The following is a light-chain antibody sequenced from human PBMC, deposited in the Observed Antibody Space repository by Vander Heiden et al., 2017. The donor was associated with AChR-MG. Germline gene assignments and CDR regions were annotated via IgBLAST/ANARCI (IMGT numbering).Light chain of an antibody. Sequence: IVMTQAPLSPPVTLGQPASLSCRSGQSLVHSDGNTYLSWLQQRPGQPPRLLIYKVSNRFSGVPDRFSGSGTGTDFTLRISRVEPEDVGVYYCMQATHFPPVSFGQGTRLEIK. J-gene: IGKJ5*01. CDR3: MQATHFPPVS. CDR1: QSLVHSDGNTY. V-gene: IGKV2-24*01. CDR2: KVS.